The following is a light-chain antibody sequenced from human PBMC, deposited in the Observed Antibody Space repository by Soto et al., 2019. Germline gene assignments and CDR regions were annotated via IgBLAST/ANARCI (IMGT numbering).Light chain of an antibody. CDR1: QSISNW. J-gene: IGKJ1*01. Sequence: DIQMTQSPSTLSASVGDRVTVTCRASQSISNWLAWYQQKPGKAPKLLIYKASSLQSGVPSRFSGSGSGTDFTLTISSLQPDDFAMYYCQQHNPYSRTFGQGTKVDIK. CDR3: QQHNPYSRT. CDR2: KAS. V-gene: IGKV1-5*03.